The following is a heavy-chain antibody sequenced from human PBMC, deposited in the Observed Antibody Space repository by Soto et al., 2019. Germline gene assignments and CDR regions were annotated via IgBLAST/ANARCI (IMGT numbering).Heavy chain of an antibody. J-gene: IGHJ6*02. V-gene: IGHV3-74*01. D-gene: IGHD2-2*01. CDR2: INSDGSST. CDR3: AREGRGVVVPGGMDV. Sequence: EVQLVESGGRLVQPGGSLRLSCAASGFTFSSYWMHWVRQAPGKGLVWVSRINSDGSSTSYADSVKGRFTISRDNAKNTLYLQMNSLRAEDTAVYYCAREGRGVVVPGGMDVWGQGTTVTVSS. CDR1: GFTFSSYW.